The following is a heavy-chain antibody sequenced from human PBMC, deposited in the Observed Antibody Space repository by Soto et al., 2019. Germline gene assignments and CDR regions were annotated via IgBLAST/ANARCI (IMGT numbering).Heavy chain of an antibody. CDR1: GFTFDDYA. CDR2: ISWNSGSI. V-gene: IGHV3-9*01. J-gene: IGHJ6*02. CDR3: AKGITVRGALYYYYGMDV. Sequence: PGGSLRLSCAASGFTFDDYAMHWVRQAPGKGLEWVSGISWNSGSIGYADSVKGRFTISRDNAKNSLYLQMNSLRAEDTALYYCAKGITVRGALYYYYGMDVWGQGTTVTVSS. D-gene: IGHD3-10*01.